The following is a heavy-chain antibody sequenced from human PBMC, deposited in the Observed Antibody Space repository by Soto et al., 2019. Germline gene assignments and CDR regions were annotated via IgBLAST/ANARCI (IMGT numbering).Heavy chain of an antibody. CDR2: ISYDGSNK. CDR1: GFTFSSHG. J-gene: IGHJ4*02. V-gene: IGHV3-30*03. CDR3: ARSPYSVSYLAYFDY. D-gene: IGHD1-26*01. Sequence: GGSLRLSCAASGFTFSSHGMHWVRQAPGKGLEWVAVISYDGSNKYYADSVKGRFTISRDNSKNTLYLQMNSLSAEDTAVYYCARSPYSVSYLAYFDYWGQGTLV.